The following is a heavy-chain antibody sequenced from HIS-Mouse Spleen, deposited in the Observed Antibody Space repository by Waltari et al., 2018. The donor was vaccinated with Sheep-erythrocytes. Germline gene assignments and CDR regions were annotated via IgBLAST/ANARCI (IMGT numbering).Heavy chain of an antibody. CDR2: IYYSGST. CDR3: ARDEGTYYDFWSGYPPSYYFDY. J-gene: IGHJ4*02. V-gene: IGHV4-39*07. D-gene: IGHD3-3*01. Sequence: QLQLQESGPGLVKPSETLSLTCTVSGGSISSSSYYWGWIRQPPGRGLEWIGSIYYSGSTSYNPPLKSRVTISVDTSKNQFSLKLSSVTAADTAVYYCARDEGTYYDFWSGYPPSYYFDYWGQGTLVTVSS. CDR1: GGSISSSSYY.